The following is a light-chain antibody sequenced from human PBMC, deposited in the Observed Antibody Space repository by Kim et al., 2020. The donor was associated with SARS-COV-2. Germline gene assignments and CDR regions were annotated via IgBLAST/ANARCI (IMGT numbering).Light chain of an antibody. CDR3: PQRSNWPPIA. CDR1: QSVSSY. Sequence: EIVLTQSPATLSLSPGERATLSCRASQSVSSYLAWYQQKTGQAPRLLIYDASNRATGIPARFSGSGSGTDFTPTITSLEPEDFAVYYCPQRSNWPPIAFGEGTRMEIK. V-gene: IGKV3-11*01. CDR2: DAS. J-gene: IGKJ5*01.